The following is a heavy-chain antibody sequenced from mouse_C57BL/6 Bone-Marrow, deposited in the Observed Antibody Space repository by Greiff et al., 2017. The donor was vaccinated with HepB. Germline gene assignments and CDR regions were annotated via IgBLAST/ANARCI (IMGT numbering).Heavy chain of an antibody. J-gene: IGHJ1*03. CDR1: GIDFSRYW. CDR2: INLDSSTI. Sequence: DVKLLQSGGGLVQPGGSLKLSCAASGIDFSRYWMSWVRRAPGKGLEWIGEINLDSSTINYAPSLKDKFIISRDNAKNTLYLQMSKVRSEDTALYYCARQDTTRYFDVWGTGTTVTVSS. CDR3: ARQDTTRYFDV. D-gene: IGHD1-1*01. V-gene: IGHV4-1*01.